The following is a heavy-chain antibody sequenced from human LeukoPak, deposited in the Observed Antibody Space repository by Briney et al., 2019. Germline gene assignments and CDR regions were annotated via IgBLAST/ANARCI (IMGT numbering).Heavy chain of an antibody. CDR3: ARGGNIAAFDY. Sequence: ASVKVSCKTSGYTFSSYGITWVRQAPGQGLEWMGWISAYNGNTHYAQKLQGRVTMATDTSTSTAYMELRSLRSDDTAVYYCARGGNIAAFDYWGQGTLVTVSS. CDR2: ISAYNGNT. J-gene: IGHJ4*02. D-gene: IGHD6-13*01. V-gene: IGHV1-18*01. CDR1: GYTFSSYG.